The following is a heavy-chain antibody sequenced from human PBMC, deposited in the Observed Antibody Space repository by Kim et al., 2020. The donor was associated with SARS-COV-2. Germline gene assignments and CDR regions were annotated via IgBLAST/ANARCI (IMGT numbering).Heavy chain of an antibody. Sequence: LKSRRTISVDTSKSQFSLKLSSVTAADTAVYYCARDARIAVAGTGGTFDIWGQGTMVTVSS. J-gene: IGHJ3*02. D-gene: IGHD6-19*01. CDR3: ARDARIAVAGTGGTFDI. V-gene: IGHV4-59*01.